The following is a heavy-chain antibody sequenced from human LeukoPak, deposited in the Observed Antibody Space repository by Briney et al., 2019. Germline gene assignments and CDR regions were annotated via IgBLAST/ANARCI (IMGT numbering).Heavy chain of an antibody. D-gene: IGHD6-19*01. CDR2: ISSSSSYI. CDR3: ARGPPSQWLVPGLDY. V-gene: IGHV3-21*01. Sequence: PGGSLRLSCAASGFTFSDFYMNWVRQAPGKGLEWVSSISSSSSYIYYADSVKGRLTISRDNVKNSLYLQMNSLRAEDTAVYYCARGPPSQWLVPGLDYWGQGILVTVSS. CDR1: GFTFSDFY. J-gene: IGHJ4*02.